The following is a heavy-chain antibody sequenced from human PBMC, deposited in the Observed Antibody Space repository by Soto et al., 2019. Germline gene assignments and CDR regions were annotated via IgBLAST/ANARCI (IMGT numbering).Heavy chain of an antibody. D-gene: IGHD3-16*02. CDR1: GGSFIGYY. Sequence: PSETLSLTCAVYGGSFIGYYCSCVRHPPFKWREWIGEINHSGSTNYNPSLKSRVTISVDTSKNQFSLKLSSVTAADTAVYYCASFPIPGRDYVWGSYRYTSFDYWGQGTLVTVSS. V-gene: IGHV4-34*01. CDR3: ASFPIPGRDYVWGSYRYTSFDY. J-gene: IGHJ4*02. CDR2: INHSGST.